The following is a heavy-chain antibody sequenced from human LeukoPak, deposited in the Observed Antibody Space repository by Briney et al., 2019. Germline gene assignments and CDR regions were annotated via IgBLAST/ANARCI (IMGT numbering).Heavy chain of an antibody. J-gene: IGHJ3*02. CDR1: GASFSNYY. CDR2: ILYTGST. Sequence: KPSETLSLTCAVYGASFSNYYWSWIRQPPGKELEWIGNILYTGSTYYNPSLKSRVTISVDTSKSQFSLRLSSVTAADTAIYYCARYPYHSRVYGWVAFDIWGQGTMLTVSS. CDR3: ARYPYHSRVYGWVAFDI. D-gene: IGHD3-22*01. V-gene: IGHV4-34*12.